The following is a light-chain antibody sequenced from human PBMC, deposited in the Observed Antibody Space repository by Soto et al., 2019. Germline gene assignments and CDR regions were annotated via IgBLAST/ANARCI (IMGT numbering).Light chain of an antibody. CDR2: DVN. CDR1: SSDVGGYDY. J-gene: IGLJ2*01. V-gene: IGLV2-14*01. Sequence: QSALTQPASVSGSPGQSITISCTGTSSDVGGYDYVSWYQQHTGKAPKLMIYDVNNRPSGISNGFSASKAYNTASLTISGLQDEDEADYCCSSYTSSSLEIFGGGTKLTVL. CDR3: SSYTSSSLEI.